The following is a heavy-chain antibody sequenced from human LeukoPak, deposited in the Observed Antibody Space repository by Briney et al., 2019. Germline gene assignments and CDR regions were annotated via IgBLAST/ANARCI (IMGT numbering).Heavy chain of an antibody. CDR3: AREAESFDY. CDR1: GFTFSSYD. Sequence: GRSLRLSCAASGFTFSSYDMHWVRQAPGKGLEWVAVIVYDGRNKYYADSVKGRFTISRDNSKRTLYLQMNSLRAEDTAVYYCAREAESFDYWGQGTLVTVSS. CDR2: IVYDGRNK. V-gene: IGHV3-30*03. D-gene: IGHD2-15*01. J-gene: IGHJ4*02.